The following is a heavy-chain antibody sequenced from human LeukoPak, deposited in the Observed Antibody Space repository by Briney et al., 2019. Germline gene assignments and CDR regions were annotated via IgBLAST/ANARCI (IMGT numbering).Heavy chain of an antibody. CDR2: ISASGDFT. J-gene: IGHJ4*02. Sequence: PGGSLRLSCAASGFTFSTYAMSWVRQAPGKGLDWVSTISASGDFTYFADSVQGRFTISRDNSRNMLFLQMSSLGAEDTAIYYCANRVTTTGEGYWGQGILVTVSS. CDR1: GFTFSTYA. V-gene: IGHV3-23*01. CDR3: ANRVTTTGEGY. D-gene: IGHD4-17*01.